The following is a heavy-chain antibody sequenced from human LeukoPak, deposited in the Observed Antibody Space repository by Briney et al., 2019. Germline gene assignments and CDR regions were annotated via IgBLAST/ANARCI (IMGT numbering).Heavy chain of an antibody. J-gene: IGHJ2*01. CDR3: ARESRYYYDSSGYLGNFDL. CDR1: GFTFSSYS. Sequence: GGSLRLSCAASGFTFSSYSMNWVRQAPGKGLEWVSSISSSSSDIYYADSVKGRFTISRDNSKNTLYLQMNSLRAEDTAVYYCARESRYYYDSSGYLGNFDLWGRGTLVTVSS. D-gene: IGHD3-22*01. CDR2: ISSSSSDI. V-gene: IGHV3-21*04.